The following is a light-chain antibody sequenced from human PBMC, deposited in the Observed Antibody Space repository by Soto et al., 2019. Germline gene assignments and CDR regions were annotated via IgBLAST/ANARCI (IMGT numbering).Light chain of an antibody. CDR3: QQSYNTPRT. CDR2: TAS. Sequence: DIQMTQSPSSLSASVGDRVTITCRTSQPISDYLNWYQQKPGKAPSLLIYTASNLQTGVPSRFSGSGSGTHFTLTIGSLQPEDFATYYCQQSYNTPRTFGQGPKGDIK. V-gene: IGKV1-39*01. CDR1: QPISDY. J-gene: IGKJ1*01.